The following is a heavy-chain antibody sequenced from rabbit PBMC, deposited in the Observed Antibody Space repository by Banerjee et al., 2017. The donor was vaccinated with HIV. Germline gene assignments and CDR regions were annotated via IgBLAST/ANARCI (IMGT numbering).Heavy chain of an antibody. J-gene: IGHJ4*01. D-gene: IGHD4-1*01. CDR2: IYAGSSDST. V-gene: IGHV1S45*01. Sequence: QEQLEESGGDLVKPEGSLALTCTASGFSFSSSYWICWVRQAPGKGLEWIACIYAGSSDSTYYASWAKGRFTISKTSSTTVTLQMTSLTAADTATYFCARDDSSDWGYYFNLWGQGTLVTVS. CDR1: GFSFSSSYW. CDR3: ARDDSSDWGYYFNL.